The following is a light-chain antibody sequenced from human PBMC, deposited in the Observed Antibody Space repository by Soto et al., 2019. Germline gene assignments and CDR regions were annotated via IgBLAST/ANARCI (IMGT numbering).Light chain of an antibody. Sequence: EIVLTESPGTLSLSPGERATLSCRASQSVCRGCLAWYPQRPGQAPRLLFYDASTRETGILDRFTCSGAGRECIRTISRLEPEDASVDSCQQFGSSPITFGQGTRLEIK. CDR2: DAS. CDR1: QSVCRGC. CDR3: QQFGSSPIT. V-gene: IGKV3-20*01. J-gene: IGKJ5*01.